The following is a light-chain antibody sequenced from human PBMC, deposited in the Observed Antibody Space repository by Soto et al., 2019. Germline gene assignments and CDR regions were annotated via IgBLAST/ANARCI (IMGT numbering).Light chain of an antibody. CDR3: QQRSNWPIT. V-gene: IGKV3-11*01. CDR1: QSVSSY. Sequence: EIVLTHSPATLSLSPWERATLSCRASQSVSSYLAWYQQKPGQAPRLLIYDASNRATDIPARFSGSGSGTDFTLTISSLEPEDFAVYYCQQRSNWPITFGHGTRLEIK. J-gene: IGKJ5*01. CDR2: DAS.